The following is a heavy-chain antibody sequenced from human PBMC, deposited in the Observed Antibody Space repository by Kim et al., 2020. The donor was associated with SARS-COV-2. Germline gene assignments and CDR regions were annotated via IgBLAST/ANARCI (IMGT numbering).Heavy chain of an antibody. D-gene: IGHD3-22*01. Sequence: GESLKISCQGSGYSFANYWTGWVRQVPGKGLEWMGIVHPIDSTILYGPSFQGRVTISADKSISTAYLQWSSLTPSVTAIHYGTTYIWGDYYRGHKWGHGT. CDR3: TTYIWGDYYRGHK. V-gene: IGHV5-51*01. CDR1: GYSFANYW. J-gene: IGHJ4*01. CDR2: VHPIDSTI.